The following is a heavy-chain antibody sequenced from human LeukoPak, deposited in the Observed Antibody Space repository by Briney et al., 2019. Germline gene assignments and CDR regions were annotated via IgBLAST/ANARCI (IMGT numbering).Heavy chain of an antibody. V-gene: IGHV1-2*02. CDR3: AREYSSSWYGPYYFDY. D-gene: IGHD6-13*01. Sequence: ASVKVSCKASGYTFTGYYMHWVRQAPGQGLEWRGWISPNSGGTNYAQKFQGRVTMTRDTSISTAYMELSRLTSDDTAVYYCAREYSSSWYGPYYFDYWGQGTLVTVSS. CDR1: GYTFTGYY. CDR2: ISPNSGGT. J-gene: IGHJ4*02.